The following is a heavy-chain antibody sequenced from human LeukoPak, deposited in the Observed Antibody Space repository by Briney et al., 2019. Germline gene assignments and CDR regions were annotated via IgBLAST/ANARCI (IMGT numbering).Heavy chain of an antibody. J-gene: IGHJ4*02. Sequence: GGSLRLSCAASGFTFSVYWMTWVRQAPGKGLEWVANIKQDGSEKYYVDSVKGRFTISRHNSKNTLYLQMNSLRAEDTAVYYCAKAPLEWFQYFDYWGQGTLVTVSS. CDR3: AKAPLEWFQYFDY. CDR2: IKQDGSEK. V-gene: IGHV3-7*03. CDR1: GFTFSVYW. D-gene: IGHD3-3*01.